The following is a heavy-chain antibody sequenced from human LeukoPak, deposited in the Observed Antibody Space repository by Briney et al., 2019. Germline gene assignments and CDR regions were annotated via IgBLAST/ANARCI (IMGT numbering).Heavy chain of an antibody. CDR3: ARDGSGSYSKPYDAFDI. CDR1: GFTFSSYG. V-gene: IGHV3-30*02. D-gene: IGHD3-10*01. Sequence: GGSLRLSCAASGFTFSSYGMHWVRQAPGKGLEWVAFIRYDGSNKYYADSVKGRFTISRDNSKNTLYLQMNSLRAEDTAVYYCARDGSGSYSKPYDAFDIWGQGTMVTVSS. J-gene: IGHJ3*02. CDR2: IRYDGSNK.